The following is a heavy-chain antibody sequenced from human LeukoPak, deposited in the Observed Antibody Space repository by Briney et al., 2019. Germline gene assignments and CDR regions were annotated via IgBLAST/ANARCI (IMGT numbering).Heavy chain of an antibody. D-gene: IGHD1-26*01. CDR2: INPNSGGT. Sequence: ASVKVSCKTSGYSFTDYYMHWVRQAPGQGLEWMGRINPNSGGTNYAQNFQGRVTMTRDTSISTAYMELSRLRSDDTAVYYCARDNEATRGFDYWGQGTLVTVSS. J-gene: IGHJ4*02. V-gene: IGHV1-2*06. CDR1: GYSFTDYY. CDR3: ARDNEATRGFDY.